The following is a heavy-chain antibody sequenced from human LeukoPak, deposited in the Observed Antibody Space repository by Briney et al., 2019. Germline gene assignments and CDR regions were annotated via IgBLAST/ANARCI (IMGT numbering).Heavy chain of an antibody. CDR2: IRSKAYGGTT. D-gene: IGHD2-2*01. Sequence: PGGSLRLSCTASGFTFGDYAMSWVRQAPGKGLEWVGFIRSKAYGGTTEYAASVKGRFTISRDDSKSIAYLQMNSLKTEDTAVYYCTRRYCSSTRCLGDYCYYYYMDVWGKGTTVTVSS. CDR3: TRRYCSSTRCLGDYCYYYYMDV. CDR1: GFTFGDYA. J-gene: IGHJ6*03. V-gene: IGHV3-49*04.